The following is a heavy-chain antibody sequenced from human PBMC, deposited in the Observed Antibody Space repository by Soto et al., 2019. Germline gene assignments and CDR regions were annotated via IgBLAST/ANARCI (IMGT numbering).Heavy chain of an antibody. V-gene: IGHV3-9*01. J-gene: IGHJ3*02. CDR2: ISWNSSSI. Sequence: EVQLVESGGGLVQPGRSLRLSCAASGFTFDDYAMHWVRQAPGKGLEWVSGISWNSSSIGYADSVKGRFTISRDNAKNSLYLQMNSLRAEDTALYYCASQRGWYAFDIWGQGTMVTVSS. CDR1: GFTFDDYA. D-gene: IGHD6-19*01. CDR3: ASQRGWYAFDI.